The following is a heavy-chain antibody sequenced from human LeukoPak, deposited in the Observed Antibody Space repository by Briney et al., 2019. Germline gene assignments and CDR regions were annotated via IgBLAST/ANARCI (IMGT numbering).Heavy chain of an antibody. CDR2: IYHSGST. CDR1: GYSISSGYY. Sequence: PSETLSLTCTVSGYSISSGYYWGWIRQPPGKGLEWIGSIYHSGSTYYNPSLKSRVTISVDRSKNQFSLKLSSVTAADTAVYYCARGDYYGSGSPPSGWFDPWGQGTLVTVSS. D-gene: IGHD3-10*01. J-gene: IGHJ5*02. CDR3: ARGDYYGSGSPPSGWFDP. V-gene: IGHV4-38-2*02.